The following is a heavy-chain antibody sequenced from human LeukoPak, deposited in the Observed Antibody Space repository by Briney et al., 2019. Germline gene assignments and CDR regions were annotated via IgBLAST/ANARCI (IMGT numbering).Heavy chain of an antibody. V-gene: IGHV3-21*01. CDR3: ARGHTAVTRHFDF. CDR1: GFTFTTYS. J-gene: IGHJ4*02. CDR2: ISSGSSAI. Sequence: PGGSLRLSCAASGFTFTTYSMTWVRQAPGKGLEWVSIISSGSSAIFSADALKGRFTSSRDDAKNLLYLDMNSLRAEDTAVYYCARGHTAVTRHFDFWGQGTLVTVSS. D-gene: IGHD4-17*01.